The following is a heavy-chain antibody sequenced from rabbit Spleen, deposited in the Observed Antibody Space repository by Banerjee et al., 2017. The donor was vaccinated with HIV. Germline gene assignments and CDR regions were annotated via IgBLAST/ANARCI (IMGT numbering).Heavy chain of an antibody. CDR3: ARDPVVSGSSREVYFNL. Sequence: QSLEESGGDLVKPGASLTLTCTASGVSFSSNHYMCWVRQAPGKGLEWIACIYPDVGRNYYANWAKGRFTISKTSSTTVTLQMSSLTAADSATYFCARDPVVSGSSREVYFNLWGQGTLVTVS. CDR1: GVSFSSNHY. CDR2: IYPDVGRN. V-gene: IGHV1S40*01. J-gene: IGHJ4*01. D-gene: IGHD8-1*01.